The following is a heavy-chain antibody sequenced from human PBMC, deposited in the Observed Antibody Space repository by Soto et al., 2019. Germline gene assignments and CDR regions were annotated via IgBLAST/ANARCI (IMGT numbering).Heavy chain of an antibody. J-gene: IGHJ4*02. CDR1: GFTFSIYA. CDR2: ISGPGGST. CDR3: ANIMITFGGVIRNPRGY. Sequence: GGSLRLSCAASGFTFSIYAMSWVRQAPGKGLEWVSGISGPGGSTYYADSVTGRFTISRDSSKNALYLQMSSLRAEDTALYYCANIMITFGGVIRNPRGYWGQGTLVTVSS. V-gene: IGHV3-23*01. D-gene: IGHD3-16*02.